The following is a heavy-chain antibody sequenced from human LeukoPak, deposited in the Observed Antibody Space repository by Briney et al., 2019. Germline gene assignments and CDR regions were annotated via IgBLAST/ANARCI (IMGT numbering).Heavy chain of an antibody. V-gene: IGHV4-4*07. D-gene: IGHD3/OR15-3a*01. CDR1: GGSISSYY. J-gene: IGHJ6*03. Sequence: SETLSLTCTVSGGSISSYYWSWIRQPAGKGLEWIGRTYTSGSTNYNPSLKSRVTISVDTSKNQFSLRLSSVTAADTAVYYCARADWDRYSYYYYMDVWGKGTTVTVSS. CDR2: TYTSGST. CDR3: ARADWDRYSYYYYMDV.